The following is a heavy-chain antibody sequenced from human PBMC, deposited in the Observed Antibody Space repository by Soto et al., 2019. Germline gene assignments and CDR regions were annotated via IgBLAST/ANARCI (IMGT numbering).Heavy chain of an antibody. D-gene: IGHD3-16*01. CDR3: ARGGGYGGQYYYGMDV. Sequence: LRLSCAPSGFTFSDYYMSWIRQAPGKGLEWVSYITSSGRTIFYADSVKGRFTISRDNAKNSLYLQMNSLRAEDTAVYYFARGGGYGGQYYYGMDVWGQGTTVTVSS. CDR1: GFTFSDYY. V-gene: IGHV3-11*01. CDR2: ITSSGRTI. J-gene: IGHJ6*02.